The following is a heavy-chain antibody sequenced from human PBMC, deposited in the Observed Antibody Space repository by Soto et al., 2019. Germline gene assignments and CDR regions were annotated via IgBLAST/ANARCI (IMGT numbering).Heavy chain of an antibody. CDR3: ARGQEGVVATH. CDR2: IKDGGST. J-gene: IGHJ4*02. V-gene: IGHV4-34*01. CDR1: GGSLSGYY. D-gene: IGHD5-12*01. Sequence: QVQLQQWGAGLLKPSETLSLNCAVNGGSLSGYYWSWIRKPPGKGLEWIGEIKDGGSTNYSPSLRGRATISSDTSNHQFSLRLNSVTAADTGVYYCARGQEGVVATHWDQGALVTVSS.